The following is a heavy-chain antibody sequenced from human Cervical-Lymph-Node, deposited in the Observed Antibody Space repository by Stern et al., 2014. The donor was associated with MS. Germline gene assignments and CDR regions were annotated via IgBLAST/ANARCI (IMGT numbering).Heavy chain of an antibody. V-gene: IGHV1-18*04. CDR1: GYTFSNFG. J-gene: IGHJ4*01. CDR2: ISPYTGDT. D-gene: IGHD3-10*01. CDR3: SRRFGELYLAFFDA. Sequence: VQLVESGAEVKKPGAAVKVSCKASGYTFSNFGIAWLRQAPGQGLEWMGWISPYTGDTNYAQKAQDRVTLTTDTLTSTAYMELGSLASDDTAVYFCSRRFGELYLAFFDAWGQGALVTVSS.